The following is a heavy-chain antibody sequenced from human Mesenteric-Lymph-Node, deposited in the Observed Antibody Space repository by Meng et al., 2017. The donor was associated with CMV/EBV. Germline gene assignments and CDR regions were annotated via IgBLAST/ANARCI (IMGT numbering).Heavy chain of an antibody. CDR3: ARHAQYYYDSNGYSFSYAFDI. V-gene: IGHV5-51*01. Sequence: GGSLRLSCKGSGYSFTSYWIGWVRQMPGKGLEWMGIIYPGDSDTRYSPSFQGQVTISADKSISTAYLQWSSLKASDTAMYYCARHAQYYYDSNGYSFSYAFDIWGQGTMVTVSS. CDR1: GYSFTSYW. D-gene: IGHD3-22*01. J-gene: IGHJ3*02. CDR2: IYPGDSDT.